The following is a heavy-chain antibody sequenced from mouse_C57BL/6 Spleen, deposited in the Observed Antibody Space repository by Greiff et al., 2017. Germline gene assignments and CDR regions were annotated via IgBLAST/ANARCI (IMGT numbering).Heavy chain of an antibody. CDR2: IYPGSGST. V-gene: IGHV1-55*01. CDR1: GYTFTSYW. J-gene: IGHJ4*01. Sequence: QVQLQQSGAELVKPGASVKMSCKASGYTFTSYWITWVKQRPGQGLEWIGDIYPGSGSTNYNEKFKSKATLTVDTSSSTAYMQLSSLTSEDSAVYYCARFITTWGAMDYWGQGTSVTVSS. D-gene: IGHD1-1*01. CDR3: ARFITTWGAMDY.